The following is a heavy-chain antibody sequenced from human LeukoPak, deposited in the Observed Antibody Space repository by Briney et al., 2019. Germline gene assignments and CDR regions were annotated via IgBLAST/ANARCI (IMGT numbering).Heavy chain of an antibody. J-gene: IGHJ6*03. D-gene: IGHD4-17*01. V-gene: IGHV1-18*01. CDR3: ARGTVTTGGYYYYYMDV. CDR2: ISAYNGNT. Sequence: GASVKVSCKASGYTFTSYGLSWVRQAPGQGLEWMGWISAYNGNTNYAQKLQGRVTMTTDTSTSTAYMELRSLRSDDTAVYYCARGTVTTGGYYYYYMDVWGKGTTVTVSS. CDR1: GYTFTSYG.